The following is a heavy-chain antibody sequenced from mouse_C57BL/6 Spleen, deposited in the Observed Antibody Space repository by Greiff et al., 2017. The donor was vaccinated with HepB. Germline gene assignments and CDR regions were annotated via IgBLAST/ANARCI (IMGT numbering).Heavy chain of an antibody. CDR2: IYPGDGDT. J-gene: IGHJ2*01. Sequence: LVEPGASVKISCKASGYAFSSSWMNWVKQRPGKGLEWIGRIYPGDGDTNYNGKFKGKATLTADKSSSTAYMQLSSLTSEDSAVYFCARSGAYFDYWGQGTTLTVSS. CDR1: GYAFSSSW. V-gene: IGHV1-82*01. CDR3: ARSGAYFDY.